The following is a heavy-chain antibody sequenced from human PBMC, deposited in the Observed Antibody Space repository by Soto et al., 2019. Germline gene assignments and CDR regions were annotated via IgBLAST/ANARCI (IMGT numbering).Heavy chain of an antibody. CDR1: GYTFTSYD. J-gene: IGHJ4*02. V-gene: IGHV1-8*01. D-gene: IGHD3-22*01. Sequence: QVQLVQSGAEVKKPGASVKVSCKASGYTFTSYDINWVRQATGQGPEWMGWMNPNSGNTGYAQKFQGRVTMTRNTSISTAYMELSSLRSEDTAVYWCARGSYYYDTSGYYPLDYWGQGTLVTVSS. CDR3: ARGSYYYDTSGYYPLDY. CDR2: MNPNSGNT.